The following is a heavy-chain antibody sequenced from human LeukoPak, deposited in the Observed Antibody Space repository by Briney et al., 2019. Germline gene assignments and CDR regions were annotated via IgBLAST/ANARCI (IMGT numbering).Heavy chain of an antibody. V-gene: IGHV4-34*01. CDR3: ARLRYRAFDI. CDR2: VNPSGST. D-gene: IGHD5-18*01. J-gene: IGHJ3*02. CDR1: GGSFSDYY. Sequence: SETLSLTCAVYGGSFSDYYWGWIRQPPGKGLEWIGEVNPSGSTNYSPSLKSRVTISVDTSKNQFSLKLSSVTAADTAVYYCARLRYRAFDIWGQGTMVTVSS.